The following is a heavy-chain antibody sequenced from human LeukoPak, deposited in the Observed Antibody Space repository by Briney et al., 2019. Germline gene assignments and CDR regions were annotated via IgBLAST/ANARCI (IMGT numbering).Heavy chain of an antibody. CDR1: GDSISSGSFY. Sequence: NSSETLSLTCIVSGDSISSGSFYWGWIRQPPGKGLEWIGGIHYSGYTYYSLSLKSRVTISVDLSKNQFSLDLRSVNAADTAVYYCAGVPSKEGYKWYFDYWGQGILVTVFS. CDR3: AGVPSKEGYKWYFDY. J-gene: IGHJ4*02. V-gene: IGHV4-39*07. CDR2: IHYSGYT. D-gene: IGHD5-24*01.